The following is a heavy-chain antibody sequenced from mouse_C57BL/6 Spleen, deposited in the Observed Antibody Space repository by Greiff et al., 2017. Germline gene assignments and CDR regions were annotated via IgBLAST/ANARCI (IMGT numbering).Heavy chain of an antibody. D-gene: IGHD2-3*01. CDR2: INPSSGYT. CDR3: ARDHDGYYPWFAY. V-gene: IGHV1-4*01. Sequence: VQLQQSGAELARPGASVKMSCKASGYTFTSYTMHWVKQRPGQGLEWIGYINPSSGYTKYNQKFKDKATLTADKSSSTAYMQLSSLTSEDSAVYYCARDHDGYYPWFAYWGQGTLVTVSA. CDR1: GYTFTSYT. J-gene: IGHJ3*01.